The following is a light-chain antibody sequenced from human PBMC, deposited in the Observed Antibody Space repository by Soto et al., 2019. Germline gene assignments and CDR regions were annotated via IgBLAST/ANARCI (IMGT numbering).Light chain of an antibody. V-gene: IGLV1-47*01. CDR1: SSNIGSNY. J-gene: IGLJ2*01. CDR2: RNN. Sequence: QPVLTQSPSASGTPGQRVTISCSGSSSNIGSNYVYWYQQLPGTAPKLLIYRNNHRPSGVPDRFSGSKSGTSASLAISGLRSDDEADYYCAAWDDSLSGVVFGGGTKLTVL. CDR3: AAWDDSLSGVV.